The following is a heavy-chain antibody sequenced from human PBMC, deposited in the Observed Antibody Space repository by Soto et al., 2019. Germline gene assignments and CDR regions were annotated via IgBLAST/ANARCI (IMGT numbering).Heavy chain of an antibody. V-gene: IGHV3-74*01. CDR3: VRGDGDYSDGNGYLGRH. CDR1: GFTFSSYW. Sequence: EVQLVESGGGLVQPGGSLRLSCAASGFTFSSYWMHWVRQAPGKGLVWVSRLISDGSGTTYADSVKGRLTIPRDNAKNTLYLQMNSLSAEDTAVYYCVRGDGDYSDGNGYLGRHWGQGTLVTVSS. D-gene: IGHD5-18*01. J-gene: IGHJ4*02. CDR2: LISDGSGT.